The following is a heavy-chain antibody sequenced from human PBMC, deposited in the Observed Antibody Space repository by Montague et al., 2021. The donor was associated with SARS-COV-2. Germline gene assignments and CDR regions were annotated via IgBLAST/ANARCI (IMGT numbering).Heavy chain of an antibody. J-gene: IGHJ3*02. D-gene: IGHD3-22*01. CDR2: IYYSGST. V-gene: IGHV4-39*01. CDR3: ARFPTSYYYDSKAAPATPDAFDI. CDR1: GGSISSSGYY. Sequence: SETLSLTCVVSGGSISSSGYYWGWIRQPPGKGLEWIGSIYYSGSTYYNPSLKSRVIISVDTSKNQFSLKLSSVTAADTAVYYCARFPTSYYYDSKAAPATPDAFDIWGQGTMVTVSS.